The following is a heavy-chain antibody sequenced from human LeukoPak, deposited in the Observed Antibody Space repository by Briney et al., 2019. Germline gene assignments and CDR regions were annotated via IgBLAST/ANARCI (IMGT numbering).Heavy chain of an antibody. CDR3: ARLNFGIYEDSRGYYYPYYYGMEV. CDR2: IYYSGST. Sequence: SETLSLTCTVSGGSISSGGYYWSWIRQHPGTGLEWIGYIYYSGSTYYNPSLKSRVTIPVKPSKNQFSLKLSSVTAADKAVDFRARLNFGIYEDSRGYYYPYYYGMEVGGKGPTVTVSS. D-gene: IGHD3-22*01. V-gene: IGHV4-31*03. CDR1: GGSISSGGYY. J-gene: IGHJ6*04.